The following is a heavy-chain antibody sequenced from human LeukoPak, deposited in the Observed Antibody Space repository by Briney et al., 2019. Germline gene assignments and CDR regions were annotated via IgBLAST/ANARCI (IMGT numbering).Heavy chain of an antibody. CDR3: TRDTFGPNDY. V-gene: IGHV3-74*01. CDR1: GLTFSRYC. J-gene: IGHJ4*02. CDR2: INPGGTAT. D-gene: IGHD3-10*01. Sequence: GGSLRLSRADSGLTFSRYCMHWVRQPPGKGRVWVSGINPGGTATTYADSVKGRFTISRDNAENTLYLQMNSLRAEDTAVYYCTRDTFGPNDYWGQGTLVTVSS.